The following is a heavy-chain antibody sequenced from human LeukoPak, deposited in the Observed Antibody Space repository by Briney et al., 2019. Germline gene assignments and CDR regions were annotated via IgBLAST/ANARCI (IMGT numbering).Heavy chain of an antibody. D-gene: IGHD3-10*01. CDR2: IRYDGSDK. Sequence: PGGSLRLSCAASGFLFSSFGMHWVRQAPGKGLEWVAFIRYDGSDKYYSDSVKGRFTISRDNSKNTLYLQMNSLRTEDTAVYYCTRYGSGSNHKDPFDYWGQGTLVTVSS. CDR3: TRYGSGSNHKDPFDY. J-gene: IGHJ4*02. V-gene: IGHV3-30*02. CDR1: GFLFSSFG.